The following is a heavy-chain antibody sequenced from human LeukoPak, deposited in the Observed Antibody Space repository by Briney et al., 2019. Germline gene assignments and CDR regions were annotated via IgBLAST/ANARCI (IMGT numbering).Heavy chain of an antibody. CDR1: GFTFSSYW. J-gene: IGHJ4*02. CDR2: ISGSGGST. D-gene: IGHD3-10*01. CDR3: AKYGEAVDAGCDY. V-gene: IGHV3-23*01. Sequence: GGSLRLSCAASGFTFSSYWMSWVRQAPGKGLEWVSAISGSGGSTYYADSVKGRFTISRDNSKNTLYLQMNSLRAEDTAVYYCAKYGEAVDAGCDYWGQGTLVTVSS.